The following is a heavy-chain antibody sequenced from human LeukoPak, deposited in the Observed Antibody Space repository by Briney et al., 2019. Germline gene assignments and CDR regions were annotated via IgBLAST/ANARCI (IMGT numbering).Heavy chain of an antibody. D-gene: IGHD5-18*01. CDR1: GGSISSTSYY. J-gene: IGHJ4*02. CDR2: IYYSGST. CDR3: ARSDIAMVIAY. V-gene: IGHV4-39*01. Sequence: SETLSLTCTVSGGSISSTSYYWGWIRQPPGKGLEWIGSIYYSGSTYYSPSLKSRVTISVDTSKNQFSLKLSSVTAADTAVYYCARSDIAMVIAYWGQGTLVTVSS.